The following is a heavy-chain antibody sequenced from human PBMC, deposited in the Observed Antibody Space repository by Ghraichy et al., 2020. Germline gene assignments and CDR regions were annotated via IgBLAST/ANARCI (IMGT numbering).Heavy chain of an antibody. J-gene: IGHJ4*02. CDR3: AKDITAAGEFDY. D-gene: IGHD6-13*01. CDR1: GFTFDDYA. V-gene: IGHV3-9*01. CDR2: ISWNSGSI. Sequence: LSLTCAASGFTFDDYAMHWVRQAPGKGLEWVSGISWNSGSIGYADSVKGRFTISRDNAKNSLYLQMNSLRAEDTALYYCAKDITAAGEFDYWGQGTLVTVSS.